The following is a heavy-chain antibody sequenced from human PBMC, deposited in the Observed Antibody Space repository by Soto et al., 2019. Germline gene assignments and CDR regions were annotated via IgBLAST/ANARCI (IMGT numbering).Heavy chain of an antibody. CDR2: IFYSGTT. CDR1: GGSISSGGYY. V-gene: IGHV4-31*03. Sequence: QVQLQQSGPGLVKPSQTLSLTCTVSGGSISSGGYYWSWIRQHPGKGLERIGNIFYSGTTYYNPSLKSRVTISVDTSKNRFSLKLSSVTAPATGVYYCARSVEPWGQGSLVTVSS. J-gene: IGHJ5*02. CDR3: ARSVEP.